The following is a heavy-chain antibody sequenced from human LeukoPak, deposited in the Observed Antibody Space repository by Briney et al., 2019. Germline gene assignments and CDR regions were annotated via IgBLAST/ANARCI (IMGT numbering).Heavy chain of an antibody. CDR2: ISGGGGST. V-gene: IGHV3-23*01. CDR3: AKDSDILTGYYISYFDY. Sequence: GGSLRLSCAASGFTFSSYAMSWVRQAPGKGLEWVSGISGGGGSTYYAESVKGRFTISRDNSKNTLNLQMNSLRAEDTAVYYCAKDSDILTGYYISYFDYWGQGTLVTVSS. CDR1: GFTFSSYA. D-gene: IGHD3-9*01. J-gene: IGHJ4*02.